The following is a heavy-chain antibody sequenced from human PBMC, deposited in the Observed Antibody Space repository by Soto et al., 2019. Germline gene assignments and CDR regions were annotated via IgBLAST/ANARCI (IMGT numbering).Heavy chain of an antibody. CDR3: ARGRELWFGELSPLDY. D-gene: IGHD3-10*01. J-gene: IGHJ4*02. V-gene: IGHV4-59*01. Sequence: PSETLSLTCTVSGGSISSYYWSWSRQPPGKGLEWIGYIYYSGSTNYNPSLKSRVTISVDTSKNQFSLKLSSVTAGDTAVYYCARGRELWFGELSPLDYWGQGTLVTSPQ. CDR1: GGSISSYY. CDR2: IYYSGST.